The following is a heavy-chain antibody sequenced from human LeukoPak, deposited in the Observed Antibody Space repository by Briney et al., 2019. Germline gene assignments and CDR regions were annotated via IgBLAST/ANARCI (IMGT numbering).Heavy chain of an antibody. CDR1: GGSITNYY. Sequence: SETLSLTCTVSGGSITNYYWSWIRQPAGKGLEWIGRIHTSGNTDYNPSLKSRVTMSLDTSKNQFSLKLNSMTAADTAVYYCARVSPYSSSWYYFDYWGQGTLVTVSS. J-gene: IGHJ4*02. D-gene: IGHD6-13*01. CDR2: IHTSGNT. V-gene: IGHV4-4*07. CDR3: ARVSPYSSSWYYFDY.